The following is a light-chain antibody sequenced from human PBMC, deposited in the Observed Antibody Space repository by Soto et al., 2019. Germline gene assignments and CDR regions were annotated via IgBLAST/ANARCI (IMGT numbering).Light chain of an antibody. CDR2: SNN. CDR3: AAWDDSLNGWV. CDR1: SSNIGSNT. J-gene: IGLJ3*02. V-gene: IGLV1-44*01. Sequence: QSVVTQPPSTSGTPGQRVTISCSGSSSNIGSNTVNWYQQLPGTAPKLLNNSNNQRPSGVPDRFSGSKSGTSASLAISGLQSEDEADYYCAAWDDSLNGWVFGGGTKLTVL.